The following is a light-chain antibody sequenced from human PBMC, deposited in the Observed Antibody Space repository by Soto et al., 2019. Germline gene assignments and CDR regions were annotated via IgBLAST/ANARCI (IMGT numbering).Light chain of an antibody. J-gene: IGLJ1*01. V-gene: IGLV2-23*01. CDR2: EGS. Sequence: QSALTQPASVSGSPGQSITISCTGTSSDVGSHNLVSWYQQHPGKAPKLMIYEGSKRPSGISNRFSGSKSGNTASLTISGLQAEDEAEYYCCSYADSSRIYVFGSGTKVTVL. CDR1: SSDVGSHNL. CDR3: CSYADSSRIYV.